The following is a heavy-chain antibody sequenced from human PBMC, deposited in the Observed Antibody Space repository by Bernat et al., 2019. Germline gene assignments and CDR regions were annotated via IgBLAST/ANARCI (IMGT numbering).Heavy chain of an antibody. J-gene: IGHJ4*02. CDR1: GGSISSSSYY. Sequence: QLQLQESGPGLVKPSETLSLTCTVSGGSISSSSYYWGWIRQPPGKGLEWIGSIYYSGSTYYNPSLKSRVTISVDTSKNQFSLKLSSVTAADTAVYYCANGTAAGRQYYFDYWGQGTLVTVSS. CDR3: ANGTAAGRQYYFDY. V-gene: IGHV4-39*01. CDR2: IYYSGST. D-gene: IGHD6-13*01.